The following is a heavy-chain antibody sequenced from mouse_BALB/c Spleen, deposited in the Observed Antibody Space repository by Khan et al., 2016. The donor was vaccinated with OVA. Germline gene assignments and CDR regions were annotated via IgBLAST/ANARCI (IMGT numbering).Heavy chain of an antibody. CDR3: TRDRIDY. Sequence: QVQLQQSGAELAKPGASVKMSCKASGYTFTTYWMHWVKQRPGQGLEWIGYINPTSGYTDYNEKFKDRATLSADKSSSTAYMQLSSLTSEDSAVYYRTRDRIDYGGQGTTLTVSS. V-gene: IGHV1-7*01. CDR2: INPTSGYT. CDR1: GYTFTTYW. J-gene: IGHJ2*01.